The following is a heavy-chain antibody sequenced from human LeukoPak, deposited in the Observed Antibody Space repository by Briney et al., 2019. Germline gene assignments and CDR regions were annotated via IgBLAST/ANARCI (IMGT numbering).Heavy chain of an antibody. CDR1: GYTFTSYD. CDR3: ARVQYSSSWYMMYYFDY. CDR2: MNPNSGNT. D-gene: IGHD6-13*01. Sequence: ASVKVSCEASGYTFTSYDINWVRQATGQGLEWMGWMNPNSGNTGYAQKFQGRVTMTRNTSISTAYMELSSLRSEDTAVYYCARVQYSSSWYMMYYFDYWGQGTLVTVSS. V-gene: IGHV1-8*01. J-gene: IGHJ4*02.